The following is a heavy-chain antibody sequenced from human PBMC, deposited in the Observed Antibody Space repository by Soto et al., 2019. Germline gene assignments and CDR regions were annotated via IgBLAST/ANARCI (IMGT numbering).Heavy chain of an antibody. CDR1: GGSIGGSNYF. CDR2: IYYSGST. J-gene: IGHJ4*02. V-gene: IGHV4-39*01. Sequence: SSETLSLTCTVSGGSIGGSNYFWGWIRQSPGTGLEWLGTIYYSGSTYYNPSLKSRVTISVDTSKNQFSLKLSSVTAADTAVYYCARGIYSYGLVFDYWGQGTLVTVSS. CDR3: ARGIYSYGLVFDY. D-gene: IGHD5-18*01.